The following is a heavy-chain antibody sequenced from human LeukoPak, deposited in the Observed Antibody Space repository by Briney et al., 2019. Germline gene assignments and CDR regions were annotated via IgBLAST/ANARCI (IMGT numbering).Heavy chain of an antibody. J-gene: IGHJ3*02. CDR1: GGSFSGYY. Sequence: SETLSLTCAVYGGSFSGYYWSWIRQPPGEGLDWIGEINHSGSTNYNPSLKSRVTISVDTSKNQFSLKLSSVTAADTAVYYCARGPRIQLWLEEVMGAFDIWGQGTMVTVSS. CDR3: ARGPRIQLWLEEVMGAFDI. V-gene: IGHV4-34*01. D-gene: IGHD5-18*01. CDR2: INHSGST.